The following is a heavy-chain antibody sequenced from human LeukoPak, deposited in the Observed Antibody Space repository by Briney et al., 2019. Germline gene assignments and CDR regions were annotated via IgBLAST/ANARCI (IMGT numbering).Heavy chain of an antibody. CDR1: GGSISSSTYY. Sequence: SETLSLTCTVSGGSISSSTYYWGWIRQPPGKGLEWIGSIYYSGSTYYNPSLKSRVTISVDTSKNQFSLKLSSVTAADTAVYYCARFPLNYYDSSGYYSVEPYDYWGQGTLVTVSS. J-gene: IGHJ4*02. CDR3: ARFPLNYYDSSGYYSVEPYDY. CDR2: IYYSGST. V-gene: IGHV4-39*07. D-gene: IGHD3-22*01.